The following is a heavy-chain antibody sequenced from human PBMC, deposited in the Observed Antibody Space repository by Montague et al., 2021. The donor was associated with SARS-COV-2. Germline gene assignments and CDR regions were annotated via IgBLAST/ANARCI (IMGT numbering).Heavy chain of an antibody. Sequence: SETLSLTCTVFGYSISSGYFWAWLRQPPGKGLEWIGSIYHAGYIHYNPSLKSRVSISIDTSRNQISLRVTEVAAADTAVYYCARAPCVGDCNSLAIWFDPWGQGTLVSVSS. D-gene: IGHD2-21*02. CDR3: ARAPCVGDCNSLAIWFDP. CDR2: IYHAGYI. CDR1: GYSISSGYF. J-gene: IGHJ5*02. V-gene: IGHV4-38-2*02.